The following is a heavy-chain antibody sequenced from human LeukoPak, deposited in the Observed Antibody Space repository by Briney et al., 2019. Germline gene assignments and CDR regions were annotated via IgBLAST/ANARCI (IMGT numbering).Heavy chain of an antibody. CDR1: GGSIDSGSYY. CDR3: ARDRVLWRYFDL. Sequence: SETLSLTCTVSGGSIDSGSYYWGWIRQPPGKGLEWIGSIYYSGNTYYNPSLKSRVTISVDTSKNEFSLKLSSVTAADTAVYYCARDRVLWRYFDLWGRGTLVTVSS. D-gene: IGHD3-16*01. V-gene: IGHV4-39*07. CDR2: IYYSGNT. J-gene: IGHJ2*01.